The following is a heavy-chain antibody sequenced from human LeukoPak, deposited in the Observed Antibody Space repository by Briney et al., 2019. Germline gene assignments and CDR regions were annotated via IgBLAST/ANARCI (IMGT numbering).Heavy chain of an antibody. D-gene: IGHD5-12*01. V-gene: IGHV3-30*02. CDR1: EFTFKSYG. CDR3: AKDQKAISVVRVAYKRPNWLDL. Sequence: GGSLRLSCTASEFTFKSYGFHCIRYDGGRTQYADSVKGRFTVSRDNSKNTLSLQMSSLTTEDTAVYFCAKDQKAISVVRVAYKRPNWLDLWGQGTLVTVSS. J-gene: IGHJ5*02. CDR2: IRYDGGRT.